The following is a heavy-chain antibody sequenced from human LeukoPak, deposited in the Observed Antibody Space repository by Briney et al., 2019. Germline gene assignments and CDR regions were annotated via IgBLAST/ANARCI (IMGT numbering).Heavy chain of an antibody. J-gene: IGHJ4*02. D-gene: IGHD4-17*01. Sequence: AGGSLRLSCAASGFTFSSYAMSWVRQAPGKGLEWVSAISGSGGSTYYADSVKGRFTISRDNSKNTLYLQMNSLRAEDTAAYYCAKDGYYGDYLFDYWGQGTLVTVSS. CDR1: GFTFSSYA. CDR2: ISGSGGST. V-gene: IGHV3-23*01. CDR3: AKDGYYGDYLFDY.